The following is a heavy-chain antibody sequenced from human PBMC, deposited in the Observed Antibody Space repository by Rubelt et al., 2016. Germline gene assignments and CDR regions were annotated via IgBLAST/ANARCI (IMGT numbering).Heavy chain of an antibody. CDR1: GFTFDNYW. D-gene: IGHD6-6*01. CDR3: AKEGSIADDY. Sequence: EVQLVESGGGLVQPGGSLRLSCAASGFTFDNYWMAWVRQAPGKGLEWVANINHDGSKKNSVEGRFTLSIDNAKKPLYLQMNNLRVEDTALYYCAKEGSIADDYWGQGTLVTVSS. V-gene: IGHV3-7*03. J-gene: IGHJ4*02. CDR2: INHDGSKK.